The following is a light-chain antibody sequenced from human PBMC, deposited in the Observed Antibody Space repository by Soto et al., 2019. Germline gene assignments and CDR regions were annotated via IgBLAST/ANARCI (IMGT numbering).Light chain of an antibody. CDR2: EVV. CDR1: KNDIGVYDF. V-gene: IGLV2-8*01. CDR3: KSYAGSNTYV. Sequence: SVLTQPPSASGSPGQSVTISCTGTKNDIGVYDFVSWYQHHPGKAPRLIIYEVVQRPSGVPDRFSGSKSGNTASLTVSGLQAADEADYFCKSYAGSNTYVFGSGTKLTVL. J-gene: IGLJ1*01.